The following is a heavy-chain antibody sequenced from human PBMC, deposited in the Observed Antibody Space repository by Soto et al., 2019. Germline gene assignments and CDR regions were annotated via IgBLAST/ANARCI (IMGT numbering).Heavy chain of an antibody. D-gene: IGHD2-21*02. Sequence: QIQVVQSGAEVKEPGASVKVSCMASGYSSSNYYTHWVRQAPGQGLEWMGIVNPNGASTNYAQRFQGRVPLTRDTSTNTDYMELSRLTSDDTAVYFCASVTTIWSNWGQGTLVTVSS. CDR1: GYSSSNYY. CDR2: VNPNGAST. J-gene: IGHJ4*02. CDR3: ASVTTIWSN. V-gene: IGHV1-46*01.